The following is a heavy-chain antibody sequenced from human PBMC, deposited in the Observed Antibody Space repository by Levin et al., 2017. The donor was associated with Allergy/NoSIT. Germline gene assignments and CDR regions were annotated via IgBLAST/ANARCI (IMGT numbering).Heavy chain of an antibody. V-gene: IGHV3-49*02. CDR1: FFPFFSSS. J-gene: IGHJ4*02. Sequence: SLLLSFPFSFFPFFSSSLSWVRKAPGKGLEWVGFIRNKAHGGTTEYAAYVKGRLPLSRDDFKSIAYLQMNSLKTEDTAVYFFARGGPPNYDYNWGSYRDGYFDYWGQGTLVTVSS. CDR2: IRNKAHGGTT. D-gene: IGHD3-16*02. CDR3: ARGGPPNYDYNWGSYRDGYFDY.